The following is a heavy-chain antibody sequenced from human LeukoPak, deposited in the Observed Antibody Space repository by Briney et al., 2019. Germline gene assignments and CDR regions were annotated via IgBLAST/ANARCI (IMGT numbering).Heavy chain of an antibody. CDR2: IGGNGGTT. CDR1: GFTFSSYA. J-gene: IGHJ4*02. V-gene: IGHV3-23*01. Sequence: GGSLRLSCAASGFTFSSYAMSWVRQAPGRGLEWVSAIGGNGGTTYYADSVKGRFTISRDNSKNTLYLHMNSLRVEDSAVYYCVSPFFLFEYWGQGTLVTVSS. CDR3: VSPFFLFEY. D-gene: IGHD3-3*02.